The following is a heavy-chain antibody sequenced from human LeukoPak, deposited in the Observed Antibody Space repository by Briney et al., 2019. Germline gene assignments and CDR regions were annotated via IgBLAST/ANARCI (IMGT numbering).Heavy chain of an antibody. CDR1: GFTFRSYA. CDR2: IGTLGDIA. D-gene: IGHD2-15*01. CDR3: AKNASGGLDY. V-gene: IGHV3-23*01. Sequence: GGSLRLSCAASGFTFRSYAMTWVRQAPGKGLEWVSAIGTLGDIAYYADSVRGRFTISRDNSKNTLYLQMTSLRAEDTAIYYCAKNASGGLDYWGQGTLVTASS. J-gene: IGHJ4*02.